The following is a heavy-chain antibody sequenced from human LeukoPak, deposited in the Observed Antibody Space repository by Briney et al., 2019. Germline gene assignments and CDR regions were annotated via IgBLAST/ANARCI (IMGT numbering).Heavy chain of an antibody. J-gene: IGHJ4*02. CDR1: GVTVSDNY. CDR3: ARLRGEAGTHLSYDY. V-gene: IGHV3-66*04. Sequence: GGSLRLSCAASGVTVSDNYMTWVRQAPGKGLEWVSVIYSGGNTFYADSAKGRFTISRDNSKNTLHLQMDSLRVEDTAVYYCARLRGEAGTHLSYDYWGQGTLVTVSS. CDR2: IYSGGNT. D-gene: IGHD1-1*01.